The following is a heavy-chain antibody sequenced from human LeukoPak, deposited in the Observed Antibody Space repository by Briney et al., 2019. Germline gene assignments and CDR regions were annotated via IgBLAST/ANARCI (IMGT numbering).Heavy chain of an antibody. CDR3: ASYRSAYADY. CDR2: IYYSGST. V-gene: IGHV4-39*01. Sequence: SETLSLTCSVSGGSISSSNYYWGWIRQPPAMGLEWIGSIYYSGSTYDNPSLKSRVTMSVDTSKNQFSLKLSSVTAADTAVYYCASYRSAYADYWGQGTLVTVSS. J-gene: IGHJ4*02. CDR1: GGSISSSNYY. D-gene: IGHD3-22*01.